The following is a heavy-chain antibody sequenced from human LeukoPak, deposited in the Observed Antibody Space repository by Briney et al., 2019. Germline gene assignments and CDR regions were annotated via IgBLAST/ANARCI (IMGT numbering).Heavy chain of an antibody. V-gene: IGHV3-30*02. CDR3: AKDPTRVPGAFDI. CDR1: GFTFSSYC. Sequence: GGSLSLSCAASGFTFSSYCMHWVRQAPGKGLEWVAFIRYDGSNKYCADSVKGRFTISRDNSKNTLYLQMNSLRAEDTAVYYCAKDPTRVPGAFDIWGQGTMVTVSS. CDR2: IRYDGSNK. J-gene: IGHJ3*02. D-gene: IGHD3-10*01.